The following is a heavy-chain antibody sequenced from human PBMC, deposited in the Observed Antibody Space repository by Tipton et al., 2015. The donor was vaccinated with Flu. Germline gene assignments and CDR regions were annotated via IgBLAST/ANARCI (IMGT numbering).Heavy chain of an antibody. CDR2: IWYDGNNK. J-gene: IGHJ4*02. V-gene: IGHV3-33*01. Sequence: FLRLSCAASGFTFNSHAMHWVRQAPGKGLEWVAVIWYDGNNKYYADSVKGRFTISRDNSKNTLYLQMNSLRVEDTAMYYCARDQVGGPGSYYQGLPDYWGQGTLVTVSS. CDR3: ARDQVGGPGSYYQGLPDY. D-gene: IGHD3-10*01. CDR1: GFTFNSHA.